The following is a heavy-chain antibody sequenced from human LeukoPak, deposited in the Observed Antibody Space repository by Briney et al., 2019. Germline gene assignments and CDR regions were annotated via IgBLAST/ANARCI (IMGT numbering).Heavy chain of an antibody. V-gene: IGHV1-18*01. CDR1: GYTFTSYG. CDR3: ARVDGSGSYRYPADY. Sequence: GASVKVSCKASGYTFTSYGISWVRQAPGQGLEWMGWISAYNGNTNYAQKLQGRVTMTTDTSTSTAYMELRSLRSDDTAVYYCARVDGSGSYRYPADYWGQGTLVTVSS. J-gene: IGHJ4*02. D-gene: IGHD3-10*01. CDR2: ISAYNGNT.